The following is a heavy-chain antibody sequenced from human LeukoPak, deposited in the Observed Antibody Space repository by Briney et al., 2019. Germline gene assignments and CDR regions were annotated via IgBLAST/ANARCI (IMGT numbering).Heavy chain of an antibody. CDR2: VSGRGDST. CDR1: GFTFTNYA. V-gene: IGHV3-23*01. D-gene: IGHD3-9*01. J-gene: IGHJ4*02. Sequence: HPGASLRLSCAASGFTFTNYAMYWVRQAPGKGLEWVSAVSGRGDSTYYADSVKGRFTISRDTSKNTLYLQMNSLRAEDTAVYYCAKWGDYDILTGYYDPDYWGQGTLVTVSS. CDR3: AKWGDYDILTGYYDPDY.